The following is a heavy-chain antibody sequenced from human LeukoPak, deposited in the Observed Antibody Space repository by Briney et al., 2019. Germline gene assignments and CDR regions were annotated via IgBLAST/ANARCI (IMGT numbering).Heavy chain of an antibody. V-gene: IGHV3-7*01. CDR1: GFMFSTYW. D-gene: IGHD6-6*01. CDR2: IKQDGSEK. Sequence: GGSLRLSCAASGFMFSTYWMSWVRQALGKGLEWVANIKQDGSEKYYVDSVKGRFTISRDNAKNSLYLQMNSLGAEDTAVYYCARESFAARWDWGQGTLVTVSS. J-gene: IGHJ4*02. CDR3: ARESFAARWD.